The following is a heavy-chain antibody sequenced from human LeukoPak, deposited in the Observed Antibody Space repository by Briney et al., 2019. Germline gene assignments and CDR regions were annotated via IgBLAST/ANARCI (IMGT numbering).Heavy chain of an antibody. J-gene: IGHJ5*02. CDR3: ARSRGHGDFWFDP. D-gene: IGHD4-17*01. Sequence: PGGSLRLSCAASGFTFNYYAMSGVRQAPGEGVEWVSVINNFVMTFYTAPVKGRFTISRDNSRNTLYLQMNSLRAEDTAVYYCARSRGHGDFWFDPWGQGTLVTVSS. CDR1: GFTFNYYA. V-gene: IGHV3-23*01. CDR2: INNFVMT.